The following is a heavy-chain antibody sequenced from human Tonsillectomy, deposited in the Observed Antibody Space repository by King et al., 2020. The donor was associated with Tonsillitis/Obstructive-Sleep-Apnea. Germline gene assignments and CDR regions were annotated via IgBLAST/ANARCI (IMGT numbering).Heavy chain of an antibody. D-gene: IGHD2-2*01. CDR3: ASVQRYCSSIRCPLDY. Sequence: QLVQSGGGVVQPGRSLRLSCAASGFTFSRYGMHWVRQAPGKGLEWVAVIWYDGSNEYYADSVKGRFNVSRDNSKNTLYLQMNSLRAEDTAVYYCASVQRYCSSIRCPLDYWGQGTLVTVSS. J-gene: IGHJ4*02. CDR1: GFTFSRYG. V-gene: IGHV3-33*01. CDR2: IWYDGSNE.